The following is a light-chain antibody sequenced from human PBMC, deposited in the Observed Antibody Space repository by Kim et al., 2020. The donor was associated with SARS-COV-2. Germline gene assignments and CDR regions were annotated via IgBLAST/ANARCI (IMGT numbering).Light chain of an antibody. J-gene: IGKJ5*01. Sequence: ASVGDTVTITCRAGEAISTWVAWYQQKPGKAPKLLISAASTLQTGVPSRFSGSGSGTVFTLTINNLQPEDFAVYYCQEAISFPTTFGQGTRLEIK. V-gene: IGKV1-12*01. CDR1: EAISTW. CDR3: QEAISFPTT. CDR2: AAS.